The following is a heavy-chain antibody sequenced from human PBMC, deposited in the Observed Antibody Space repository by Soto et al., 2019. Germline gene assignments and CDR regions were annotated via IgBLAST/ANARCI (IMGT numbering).Heavy chain of an antibody. CDR2: IKSKTDGGTT. V-gene: IGHV3-15*01. CDR3: TTTRAARPPRSRYYYYYMDV. Sequence: GGSLRLSCAASGFTFSNAWMSWVRQAPGKGLEWVGRIKSKTDGGTTDYAAPVKGRFTISRDDSKNTLYLQMKSLKTEDTAVYYCTTTRAARPPRSRYYYYYMDVWGKGTTVTVSS. J-gene: IGHJ6*03. D-gene: IGHD6-6*01. CDR1: GFTFSNAW.